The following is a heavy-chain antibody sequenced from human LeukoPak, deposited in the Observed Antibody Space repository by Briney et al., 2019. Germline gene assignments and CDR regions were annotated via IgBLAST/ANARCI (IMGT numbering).Heavy chain of an antibody. CDR3: ARDRVYYDFWSGRSDYYYYGMDV. V-gene: IGHV3-21*01. J-gene: IGHJ6*02. CDR1: GFTFTSYY. D-gene: IGHD3-3*01. CDR2: ISSSGGHI. Sequence: GGSLRLSCAASGFTFTSYYMNWVRQAPGKGLEWVSSISSSGGHIYYADSVKGRFTISRDNAKNTLYLQMNSLRAEDTAVYYCARDRVYYDFWSGRSDYYYYGMDVWGQGTTVTVSS.